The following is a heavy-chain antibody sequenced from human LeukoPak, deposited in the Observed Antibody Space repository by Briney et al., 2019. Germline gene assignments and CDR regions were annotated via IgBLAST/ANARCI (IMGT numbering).Heavy chain of an antibody. Sequence: SGGSVRLSCEASGFDFSNYYMSWVRQAPGKGLEWLANIKYDGSDNYYVDSVKGRFTISRDNAKNSLYLQMSNLRAEDTAVYYCTRDEGATVATYRFDFWGQGTLVTVSS. J-gene: IGHJ4*02. V-gene: IGHV3-7*01. CDR3: TRDEGATVATYRFDF. CDR2: IKYDGSDN. CDR1: GFDFSNYY. D-gene: IGHD4-23*01.